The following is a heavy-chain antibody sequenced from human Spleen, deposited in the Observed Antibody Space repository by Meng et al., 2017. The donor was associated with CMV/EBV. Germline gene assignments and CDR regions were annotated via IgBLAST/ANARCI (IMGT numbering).Heavy chain of an antibody. J-gene: IGHJ4*02. CDR2: ISSSGSTI. Sequence: LSLTCAVYGGSFSGYYWSWIRQPPGKGLEWVSYISSSGSTIYYADSVKGRFTISRDNAKNSLYLQMNSLRAEDTAVYYCARGDYGDYANEGIDFWGQGTLVTVSS. CDR3: ARGDYGDYANEGIDF. D-gene: IGHD4-17*01. CDR1: GGSFSGYY. V-gene: IGHV3-11*04.